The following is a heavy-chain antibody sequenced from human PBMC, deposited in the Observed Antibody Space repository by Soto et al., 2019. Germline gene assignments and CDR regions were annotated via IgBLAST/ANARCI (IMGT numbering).Heavy chain of an antibody. D-gene: IGHD5-12*01. CDR3: ARDSAGMATIPYYYYYGMDV. J-gene: IGHJ6*02. Sequence: EVQLVESGGGLVKPGGSLRLSCAASGFTFSSYSMNWVRQAPGKGLEWVSSISSSSSYIYYADSVKGRFTISRDNAKNSLYLQMNSLRAEDTAVYYCARDSAGMATIPYYYYYGMDVWGQGTTVTVSS. V-gene: IGHV3-21*01. CDR2: ISSSSSYI. CDR1: GFTFSSYS.